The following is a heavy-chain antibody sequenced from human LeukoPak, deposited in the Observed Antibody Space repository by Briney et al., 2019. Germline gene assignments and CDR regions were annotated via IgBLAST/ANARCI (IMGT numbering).Heavy chain of an antibody. CDR1: GDSVSSNSAA. D-gene: IGHD3-10*01. Sequence: SQTLSLTCAISGDSVSSNSAAWNWIRQSPSRGLEWLGRTYYRSKWYNDYAVSVKSRISINPDTSKNQFSLQLNSVTPEDTAVYYCAREQITMVRGVLNWFDPWGQGTLVTVSS. CDR2: TYYRSKWYN. V-gene: IGHV6-1*01. J-gene: IGHJ5*02. CDR3: AREQITMVRGVLNWFDP.